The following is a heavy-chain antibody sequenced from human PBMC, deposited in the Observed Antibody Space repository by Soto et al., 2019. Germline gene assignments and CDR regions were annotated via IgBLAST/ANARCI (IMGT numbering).Heavy chain of an antibody. CDR2: INAGNGNT. CDR3: ARGWDTAMVYYYYYGMDV. CDR1: GYTFTSYA. V-gene: IGHV1-3*01. J-gene: IGHJ6*02. Sequence: ASVKVSCKASGYTFTSYAMHWVRQAPGQRLEWMGWINAGNGNTKYSQKFQGRVTITRDTSASTAYMELSSLRSEDTAVYYCARGWDTAMVYYYYYGMDVWGQGTTVTVS. D-gene: IGHD5-18*01.